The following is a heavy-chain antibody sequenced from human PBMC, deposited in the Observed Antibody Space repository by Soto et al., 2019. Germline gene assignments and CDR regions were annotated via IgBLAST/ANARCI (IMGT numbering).Heavy chain of an antibody. J-gene: IGHJ4*02. Sequence: PSETLSLTCTVSGVSISSYYWSWIRQPPGKGLEWIGYIYYSGSTNYNPSLKSRVTISVDTSKNQFSLKLSSVTAADTAVYYCARVPAAITPHLDYWGQGTLVTVSS. CDR1: GVSISSYY. CDR3: ARVPAAITPHLDY. CDR2: IYYSGST. D-gene: IGHD2-2*01. V-gene: IGHV4-59*08.